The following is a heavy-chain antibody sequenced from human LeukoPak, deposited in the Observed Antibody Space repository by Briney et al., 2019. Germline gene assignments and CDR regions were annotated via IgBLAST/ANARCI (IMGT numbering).Heavy chain of an antibody. CDR2: IRYDGSNR. V-gene: IGHV3-30*02. D-gene: IGHD3-3*01. CDR1: GFTFSSYG. CDR3: ATTICGVDMPPGY. J-gene: IGHJ4*02. Sequence: GGSLRLSCAASGFTFSSYGMHWVRQAPGKGLEWVAFIRYDGSNRFYADSVKGRFTISRDNSKNTLYVRMNSLRAEETAVYYCATTICGVDMPPGYWGQGTLVTVSS.